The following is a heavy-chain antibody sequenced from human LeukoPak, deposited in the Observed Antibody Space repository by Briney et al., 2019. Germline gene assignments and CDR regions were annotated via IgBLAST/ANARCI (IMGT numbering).Heavy chain of an antibody. CDR3: TRGTVPGLATTYGTYFDS. Sequence: GGSLRLSCAASGFTFSSYSMNWVRQAPGKGLEWVSYISSSSSTIYYADSVKGRFTISRDNAKNSLYLQMNSLRDEDTAVYYCTRGTVPGLATTYGTYFDSWGQGTLVTFSS. CDR2: ISSSSSTI. D-gene: IGHD5-12*01. J-gene: IGHJ4*02. CDR1: GFTFSSYS. V-gene: IGHV3-48*02.